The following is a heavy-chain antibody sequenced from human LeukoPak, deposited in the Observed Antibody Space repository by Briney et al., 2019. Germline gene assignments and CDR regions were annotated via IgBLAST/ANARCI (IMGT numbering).Heavy chain of an antibody. CDR1: GYSFTSYW. CDR3: ARRSVAGPYYYYYYMDV. Sequence: GESLQISCKGSGYSFTSYWIGWVRPMPGKGLEWMGIIYPGDSDTRYSPSFQGQVTISADKSISTAYLQWSSLKASDTAMYYCARRSVAGPYYYYYYMDVWGKGTTVTVSS. V-gene: IGHV5-51*01. D-gene: IGHD6-19*01. J-gene: IGHJ6*03. CDR2: IYPGDSDT.